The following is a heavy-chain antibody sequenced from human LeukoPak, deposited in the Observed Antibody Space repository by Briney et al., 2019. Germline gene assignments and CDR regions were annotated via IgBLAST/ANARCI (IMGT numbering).Heavy chain of an antibody. V-gene: IGHV3-23*01. CDR3: AKDGSGSYYNGEYFDY. Sequence: GGSLRLSCAASGFTFNNYAMSWVRQAPGKGLEWVSAISGSDAGTYYADSVKGRFTISRDNSKNTLYLRMNSLRAEDTAVYYCAKDGSGSYYNGEYFDYWGQGTLVTVSS. CDR1: GFTFNNYA. J-gene: IGHJ4*02. CDR2: ISGSDAGT. D-gene: IGHD3-10*01.